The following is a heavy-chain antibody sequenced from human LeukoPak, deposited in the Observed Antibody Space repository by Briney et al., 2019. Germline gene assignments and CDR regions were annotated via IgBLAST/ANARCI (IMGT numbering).Heavy chain of an antibody. J-gene: IGHJ4*02. V-gene: IGHV3-21*01. CDR1: GFTFSRHS. CDR2: ISGSGSFI. CDR3: ARDPMGDDFGFYFDY. D-gene: IGHD3-16*01. Sequence: GGSLRLSCTASGFTFSRHSVNWVRQVPGKGLEWVSSISGSGSFIYYADSVKGRFTISRDNAKNSLFLQMNSLRAEDTAVYYCARDPMGDDFGFYFDYWGQGALVTVSS.